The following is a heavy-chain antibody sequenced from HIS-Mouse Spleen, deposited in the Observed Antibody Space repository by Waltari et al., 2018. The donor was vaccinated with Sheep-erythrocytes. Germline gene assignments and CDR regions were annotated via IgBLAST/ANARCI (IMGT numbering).Heavy chain of an antibody. V-gene: IGHV3-30-3*01. CDR3: ARDIYGVFDY. CDR2: ISYDGSNK. J-gene: IGHJ4*02. D-gene: IGHD4-17*01. Sequence: QVQLVESGGGVVQPGRSLRLSCAASGFTFSSYAMHWVRQAPGKGREWVAVISYDGSNKYYADSVKGRFTISRDNSKNTLYLQMNSLRAEDTAVYYCARDIYGVFDYWGQGTLVTVSS. CDR1: GFTFSSYA.